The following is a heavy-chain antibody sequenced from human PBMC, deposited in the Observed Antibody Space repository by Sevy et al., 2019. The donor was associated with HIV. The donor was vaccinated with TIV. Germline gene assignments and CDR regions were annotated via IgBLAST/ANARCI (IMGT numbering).Heavy chain of an antibody. D-gene: IGHD3-10*01. Sequence: GGSLRLSCTASGFTFSSYSMNWVRQAPGKGLEWVSSISSSSSYIYYADSVKGRFTISRDNAKNSLYLQMNSLRAEDTAVYYCARDTYGSGSYCHWGQGTLVTVSS. CDR3: ARDTYGSGSYCH. CDR1: GFTFSSYS. CDR2: ISSSSSYI. V-gene: IGHV3-21*01. J-gene: IGHJ4*02.